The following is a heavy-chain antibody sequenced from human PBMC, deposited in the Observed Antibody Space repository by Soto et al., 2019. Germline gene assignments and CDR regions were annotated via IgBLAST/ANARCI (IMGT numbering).Heavy chain of an antibody. J-gene: IGHJ6*02. Sequence: QVQLVQSGAEVKKPGASVKVSCKASGYIFTSYGISWVRQAPGQGLEWMGWISAYNGNTNYAQKLQGRVTMTTDTPTNTAYMELRSLSSDDTAVYDCARRTVTGEGAYYGMDVWGQGTTVTVSS. CDR2: ISAYNGNT. CDR3: ARRTVTGEGAYYGMDV. CDR1: GYIFTSYG. V-gene: IGHV1-18*01. D-gene: IGHD4-17*01.